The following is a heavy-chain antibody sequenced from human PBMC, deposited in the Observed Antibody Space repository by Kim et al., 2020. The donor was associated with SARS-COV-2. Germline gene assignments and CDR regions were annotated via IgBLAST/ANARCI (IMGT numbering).Heavy chain of an antibody. D-gene: IGHD6-13*01. CDR3: ARGLYSSSWYGAKYYFDY. CDR1: GGSFSGYY. CDR2: INHSGST. V-gene: IGHV4-34*01. Sequence: SETLSLTCAVYGGSFSGYYWSWIRQPPGKGLEWIGEINHSGSTNYNPSLKSRVTISVDTSKNQFSLKLSSVTAADTAVYYCARGLYSSSWYGAKYYFDYWGQGNLVTVSS. J-gene: IGHJ4*02.